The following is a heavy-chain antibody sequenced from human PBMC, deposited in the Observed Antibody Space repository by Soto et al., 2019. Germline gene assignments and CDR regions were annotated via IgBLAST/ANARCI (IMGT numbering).Heavy chain of an antibody. CDR1: GGTFSSYA. J-gene: IGHJ4*02. Sequence: QVQLVQSGAEVKKPGSSVKVSCKASGGTFSSYAISWVRQAPGQGLEWMGGIIPIFGTANYAQKFQGRVTITADESTSTAYMELSSLRSEDTAVYYCAREGYCTNGVCYSAFDYWGQGTLVTVSS. D-gene: IGHD2-8*01. V-gene: IGHV1-69*12. CDR3: AREGYCTNGVCYSAFDY. CDR2: IIPIFGTA.